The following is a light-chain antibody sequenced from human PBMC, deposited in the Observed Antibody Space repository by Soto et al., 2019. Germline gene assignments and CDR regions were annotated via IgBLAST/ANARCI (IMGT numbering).Light chain of an antibody. J-gene: IGKJ4*01. CDR3: QHRRSLPLT. CDR2: DVS. V-gene: IGKV3-11*01. CDR1: QSVNTY. Sequence: EIVLTQSPATLSLSPGDRATLSCRASQSVNTYLGWYQQKPGQAPRILIYDVSNRASGIPARFSGSGSGTDFTLTITSLEPEDFAVYYCQHRRSLPLTFGGGTKVEIK.